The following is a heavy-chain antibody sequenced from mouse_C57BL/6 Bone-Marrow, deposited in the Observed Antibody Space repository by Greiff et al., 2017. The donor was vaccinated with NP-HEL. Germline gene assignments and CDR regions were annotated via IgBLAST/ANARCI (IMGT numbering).Heavy chain of an antibody. Sequence: DVKLQESGAELVKPGASVKLSCTASGFNIKDYYMHWVKQRTEQGLEWIGRIDPEDGETKYAPKFQGKATITADTSSNTAYLQLSSLTSEDTAVYYCARSGGYYGPWFAYWGQGTLVTVSA. CDR3: ARSGGYYGPWFAY. CDR2: IDPEDGET. V-gene: IGHV14-2*01. CDR1: GFNIKDYY. D-gene: IGHD1-1*02. J-gene: IGHJ3*01.